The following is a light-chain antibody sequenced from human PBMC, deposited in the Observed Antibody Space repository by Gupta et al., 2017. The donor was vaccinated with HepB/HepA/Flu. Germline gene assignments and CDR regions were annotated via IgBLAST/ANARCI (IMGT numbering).Light chain of an antibody. CDR1: QSVDNN. CDR2: GAS. J-gene: IGKJ3*01. Sequence: IVITQSPATLSVSPGERVSLSCRASQSVDNNLAWYQQKPGQAPRLLIFGASTRASDVPARFSGSGSGTEFTLTVSDLQSEDFAVYYCQQKNNWRVTFGHGTKVDIK. V-gene: IGKV3-15*01. CDR3: QQKNNWRVT.